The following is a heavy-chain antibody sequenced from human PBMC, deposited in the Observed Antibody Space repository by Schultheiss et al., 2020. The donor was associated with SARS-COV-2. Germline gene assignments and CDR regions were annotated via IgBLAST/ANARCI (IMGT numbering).Heavy chain of an antibody. Sequence: GGSLRLSCAASGFTFSDYYMSWIRQAPGKGLEWLSYISSSGSTIYYADSVKGRFTISRDNAKNSLYLQMNSLRAEDTAVYYCARDGAVAGTSEYYYYGMDVWGQGTTVTVSS. J-gene: IGHJ6*02. D-gene: IGHD6-19*01. CDR1: GFTFSDYY. V-gene: IGHV3-11*04. CDR2: ISSSGSTI. CDR3: ARDGAVAGTSEYYYYGMDV.